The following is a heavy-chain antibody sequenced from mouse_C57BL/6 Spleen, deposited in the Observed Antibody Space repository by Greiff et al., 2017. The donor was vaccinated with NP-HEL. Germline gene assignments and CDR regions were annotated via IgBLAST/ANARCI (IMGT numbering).Heavy chain of an antibody. J-gene: IGHJ2*01. CDR1: GYTFTSYW. D-gene: IGHD3-2*02. CDR2: INPSNGGT. Sequence: QVQLKQPGTELVKPGASVKLSCKASGYTFTSYWMHWVKQRPGQGLEWIGNINPSNGGTNYNEKFKSKATLTVDKSSSTAYLQLSSLTSEDSAVYYCARSQLRPPHYFDYWGQGTTLTVSS. V-gene: IGHV1-53*01. CDR3: ARSQLRPPHYFDY.